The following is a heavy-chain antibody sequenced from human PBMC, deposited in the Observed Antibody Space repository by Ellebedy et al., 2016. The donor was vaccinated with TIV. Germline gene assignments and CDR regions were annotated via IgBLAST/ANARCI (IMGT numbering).Heavy chain of an antibody. Sequence: GESLKISXAGSGFTFSSYGMHWVRQAPGKGLEWVAGIGYDGRNKYYVDSVKGRFTISRDNSKNTLFLQMNSLRAEDTAIYYCAKDLGKGGGSVFEYWGQGTLVTVSS. V-gene: IGHV3-33*06. CDR3: AKDLGKGGGSVFEY. CDR1: GFTFSSYG. J-gene: IGHJ4*02. CDR2: IGYDGRNK. D-gene: IGHD6-25*01.